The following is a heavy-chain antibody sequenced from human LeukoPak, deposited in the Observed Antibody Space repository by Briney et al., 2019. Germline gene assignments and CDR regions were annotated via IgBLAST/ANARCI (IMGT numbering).Heavy chain of an antibody. V-gene: IGHV4-4*07. CDR3: ATGLAVAGKVY. D-gene: IGHD6-19*01. Sequence: NPSETLSLTCTVSGGSISSYYWSWIRQPAGKGLEWIGRIYTRGSTNYNPSLKSRVTLSVDTSKNQFSLKLSSVTAADTAVYYCATGLAVAGKVYWGQGTLVTVSS. CDR1: GGSISSYY. J-gene: IGHJ4*02. CDR2: IYTRGST.